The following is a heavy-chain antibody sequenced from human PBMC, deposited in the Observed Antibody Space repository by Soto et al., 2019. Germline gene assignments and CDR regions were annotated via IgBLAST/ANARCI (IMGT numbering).Heavy chain of an antibody. CDR3: GRDLTSNANCIDP. CDR1: GDYIHVGGYY. CDR2: IYYTGKT. Sequence: SETLSLTCSVSGDYIHVGGYYWTWIRQRPGKGLEWMGYIYYTGKTYYNPSLESRLTMSVDRSKNQFSLRLTSVTAADTAVYFCGRDLTSNANCIDPWGQGTLVAVSS. D-gene: IGHD2-2*01. J-gene: IGHJ5*02. V-gene: IGHV4-30-4*01.